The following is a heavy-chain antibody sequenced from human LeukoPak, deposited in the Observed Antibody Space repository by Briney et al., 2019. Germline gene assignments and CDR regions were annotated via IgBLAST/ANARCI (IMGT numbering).Heavy chain of an antibody. V-gene: IGHV3-23*01. Sequence: GGSLRLSCAASGFTFSSYVMTWVRQAPGKGLEWVSSSGTSGDTCYADSVKGRFTISGDNSKNTLYLQMNSLRAEDTAVYYCARWNYYFDYWGQGTLVTVSS. D-gene: IGHD1-7*01. J-gene: IGHJ4*02. CDR1: GFTFSSYV. CDR3: ARWNYYFDY. CDR2: SGTSGDT.